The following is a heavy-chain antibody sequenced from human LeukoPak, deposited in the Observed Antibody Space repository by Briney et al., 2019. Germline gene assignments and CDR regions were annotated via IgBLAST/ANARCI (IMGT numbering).Heavy chain of an antibody. J-gene: IGHJ4*02. D-gene: IGHD3-10*01. Sequence: PGGSLRLSCAASGFTFSRYDMSWVRQAPGKGLEWVSAISGSGGSTYYADSVKGRFTISRDNSKNTLYLQMNSVRVEDTAVYYCAKGTYGSGTYGAHDYWGQGTLVTVPS. V-gene: IGHV3-23*01. CDR1: GFTFSRYD. CDR3: AKGTYGSGTYGAHDY. CDR2: ISGSGGST.